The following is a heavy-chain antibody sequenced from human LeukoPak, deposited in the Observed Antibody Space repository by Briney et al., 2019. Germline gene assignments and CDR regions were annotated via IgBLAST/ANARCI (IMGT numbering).Heavy chain of an antibody. Sequence: ASVKVSCKASGYTFTSYYMHWVRQAPGQGLEWMGIINPSGGNTSYAQKFQGRVTMTRDTSTSTVYMELSSLRSEDTAVYYCARDQCSSTSCYMRHEGYYYYYYMDVWGKGTTVTVSS. J-gene: IGHJ6*03. D-gene: IGHD2-2*02. V-gene: IGHV1-46*01. CDR1: GYTFTSYY. CDR3: ARDQCSSTSCYMRHEGYYYYYYMDV. CDR2: INPSGGNT.